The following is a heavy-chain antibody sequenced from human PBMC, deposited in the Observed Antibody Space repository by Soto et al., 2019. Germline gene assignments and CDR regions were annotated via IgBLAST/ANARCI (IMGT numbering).Heavy chain of an antibody. D-gene: IGHD2-15*01. J-gene: IGHJ4*02. V-gene: IGHV3-23*01. Sequence: EVQLLESGGGFVQPGGSLRLSCAASGFTFSSHPMSWVRQAPGKGLEWVSGISGSGDRTYYGDSVKGRFTISKDISKNSLSLQLDSLRVEDTAVYFCAKDDVGNPSTEPYWGQGTLVTVSS. CDR1: GFTFSSHP. CDR3: AKDDVGNPSTEPY. CDR2: ISGSGDRT.